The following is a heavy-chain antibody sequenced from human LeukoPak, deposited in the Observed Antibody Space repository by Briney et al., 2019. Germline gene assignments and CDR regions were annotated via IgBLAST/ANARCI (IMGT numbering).Heavy chain of an antibody. CDR3: GRGGGIVGPVDF. CDR2: IYHSGRT. D-gene: IGHD1-26*01. V-gene: IGHV4-38-2*02. CDR1: GYSITGGYY. J-gene: IGHJ4*02. Sequence: PSETLSLTCSVSGYSITGGYYWGWIRQPPGKRLEWIWSIYHSGRTFYNPSLESRVTISVDTSKNQFSLNLSSVTAADSAVYYCGRGGGIVGPVDFWGPGALVTVSS.